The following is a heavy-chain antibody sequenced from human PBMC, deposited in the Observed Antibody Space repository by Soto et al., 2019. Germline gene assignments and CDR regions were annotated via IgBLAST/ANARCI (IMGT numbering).Heavy chain of an antibody. V-gene: IGHV3-23*01. J-gene: IGHJ4*02. D-gene: IGHD5-18*01. CDR3: AKDLLVDTAMVPYYFDS. Sequence: EVQLLESGGGLVQPGGSLRLSCAASGFTFSSYAMSWVRQAPGKGLEWVSAISGSGGSTYYADSVKGRFTIARDNSKNTLYLQMNSLRAEDTAVYYCAKDLLVDTAMVPYYFDSWGQGTLVTVSS. CDR1: GFTFSSYA. CDR2: ISGSGGST.